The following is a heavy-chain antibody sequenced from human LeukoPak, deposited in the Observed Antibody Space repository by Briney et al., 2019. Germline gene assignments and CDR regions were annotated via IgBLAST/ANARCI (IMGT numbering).Heavy chain of an antibody. D-gene: IGHD6-19*01. CDR2: MSYDGSNK. Sequence: PGGSLRLSCAASGFTFRSYGMHWVRQAPGKGLEWVAVMSYDGSNKYYADSVKGRFTISRDNSKNTLYLQMNSLRAEDTAVYYCTKDLHTGGWLHDFDYWGQGTLVTVSS. V-gene: IGHV3-30*18. CDR1: GFTFRSYG. CDR3: TKDLHTGGWLHDFDY. J-gene: IGHJ4*02.